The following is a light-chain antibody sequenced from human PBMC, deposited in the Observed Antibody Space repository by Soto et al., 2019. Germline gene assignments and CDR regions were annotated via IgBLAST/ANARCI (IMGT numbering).Light chain of an antibody. V-gene: IGLV3-9*01. J-gene: IGLJ1*01. CDR1: NIGTKN. Sequence: SYELTQPLSVSVALGQTARITCGGNNIGTKNVHWYQQKPGQAPVLVMYSDRNRPSGIPERFSGSNSGNTATQTISRAQAGDEADYYCQVWDSSTALYVFGTGTKVTVL. CDR3: QVWDSSTALYV. CDR2: SDR.